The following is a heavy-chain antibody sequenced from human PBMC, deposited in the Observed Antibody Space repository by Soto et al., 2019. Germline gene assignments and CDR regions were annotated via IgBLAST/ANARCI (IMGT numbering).Heavy chain of an antibody. J-gene: IGHJ4*02. V-gene: IGHV3-30-3*01. CDR2: ISYDGSNK. CDR3: ARSIRRGIVVGYFDY. D-gene: IGHD2-2*01. Sequence: QVQLVESGGGVVQPGRSLRLSCAASGFTFSSYAMHWVRQAPGKGLEWVAVISYDGSNKYYADSVKGRFTISRDKSKNTLYLQMNSLRAEDTAVYYCARSIRRGIVVGYFDYWGQGTLVTVSS. CDR1: GFTFSSYA.